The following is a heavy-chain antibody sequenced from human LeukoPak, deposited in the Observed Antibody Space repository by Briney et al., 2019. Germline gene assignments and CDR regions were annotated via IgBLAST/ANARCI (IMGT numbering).Heavy chain of an antibody. CDR1: GYTFTSYG. V-gene: IGHV1-18*01. CDR2: ISAYNGNT. CDR3: ARGYYDSSGQNYGMDV. Sequence: ASVKVSCKASGYTFTSYGISWVRQAPGQGLEWMGWISAYNGNTNYAQKLQGRVTMTTDTSTSTAYMELRSLRSGDTAVYYCARGYYDSSGQNYGMDVWGQGTTVTVSS. D-gene: IGHD3-22*01. J-gene: IGHJ6*02.